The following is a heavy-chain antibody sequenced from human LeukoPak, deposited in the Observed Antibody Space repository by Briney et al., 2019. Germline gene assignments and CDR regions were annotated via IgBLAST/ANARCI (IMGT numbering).Heavy chain of an antibody. J-gene: IGHJ4*02. Sequence: PSETLSLTCTVSGGSITSYYWSWIRHPPGKGLEWIGYIYYSGSTNYNPSLKSRVTISVDTSKNQFSLKLTSVTAADTAVYYCARDPGVTTGTYYFDSWGQGSLVTVSS. CDR3: ARDPGVTTGTYYFDS. CDR2: IYYSGST. V-gene: IGHV4-59*01. CDR1: GGSITSYY. D-gene: IGHD1-1*01.